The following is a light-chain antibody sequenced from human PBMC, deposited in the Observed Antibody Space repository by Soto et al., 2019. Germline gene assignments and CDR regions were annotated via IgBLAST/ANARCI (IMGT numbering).Light chain of an antibody. CDR1: QSLVHSDGNTH. J-gene: IGKJ2*01. CDR3: MQGTHWPYT. Sequence: DVVMTQSPLSLPVTLGQPASISCRSTQSLVHSDGNTHLNWFQQRPGQSPRRLICKVSNRDSGVPDRFSGSASGTDFTLKISRVEAEEVGVYYCMQGTHWPYTFGQGTKMEIK. CDR2: KVS. V-gene: IGKV2-30*02.